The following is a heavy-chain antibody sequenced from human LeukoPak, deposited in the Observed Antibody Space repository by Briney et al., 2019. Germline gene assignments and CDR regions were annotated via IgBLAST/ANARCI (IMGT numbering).Heavy chain of an antibody. V-gene: IGHV1-18*01. CDR3: ARELVTGFWSGYYPYYFDY. CDR1: GYTFTSYG. Sequence: ASVKVSCKASGYTFTSYGISWVRQAPGQGLEWMGWISAYNGNTNYAQKLQGRVTMTTDTSTSTAYMELRSLRSDDTAVYYCARELVTGFWSGYYPYYFDYWGQGTLVTVSS. CDR2: ISAYNGNT. D-gene: IGHD3-3*01. J-gene: IGHJ4*02.